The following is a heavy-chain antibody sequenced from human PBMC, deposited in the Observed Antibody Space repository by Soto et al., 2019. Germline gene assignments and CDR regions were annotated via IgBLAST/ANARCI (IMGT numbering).Heavy chain of an antibody. J-gene: IGHJ4*02. V-gene: IGHV3-23*01. CDR2: ISGSGGST. CDR1: GFTFSSYA. Sequence: GGSLRLSCAASGFTFSSYAMSWVRQAPGKGLEWVSAISGSGGSTYYADSVKGRFTISRDNSKNTLYLQMNSLRAEDTAVYYCAKDSATYYYDSSGYYYDYWGQGTLVAVSS. CDR3: AKDSATYYYDSSGYYYDY. D-gene: IGHD3-22*01.